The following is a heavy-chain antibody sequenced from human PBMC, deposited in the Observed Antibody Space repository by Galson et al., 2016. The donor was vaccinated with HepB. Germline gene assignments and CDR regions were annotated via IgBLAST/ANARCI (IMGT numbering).Heavy chain of an antibody. J-gene: IGHJ5*02. CDR3: ARALRPANRNWLGP. D-gene: IGHD1-14*01. V-gene: IGHV4-59*01. CDR2: VHYTGST. Sequence: SETLSLTCSVSGGSIGNYHWSWIRQAPGKGLEWIGYVHYTGSTNYNPSLKSRVTMSIDTSKNQFSLELTSVTAADAAVYFCARALRPANRNWLGPWGQGTLVTVSS. CDR1: GGSIGNYH.